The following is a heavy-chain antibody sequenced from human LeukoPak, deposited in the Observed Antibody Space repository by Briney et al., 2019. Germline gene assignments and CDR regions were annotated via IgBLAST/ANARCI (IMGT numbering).Heavy chain of an antibody. D-gene: IGHD3-16*01. Sequence: GGSLRLSCVAAGFTFSDYGMHWVRQAPGRGLEWVAFIRYDGTKKYYADSVKGRFTISRDDSKNTVYLQMYSLRPEDTAVYYCAKASGRSAYGLDYWGQGTLVTVFS. J-gene: IGHJ4*02. CDR1: GFTFSDYG. CDR2: IRYDGTKK. CDR3: AKASGRSAYGLDY. V-gene: IGHV3-30*02.